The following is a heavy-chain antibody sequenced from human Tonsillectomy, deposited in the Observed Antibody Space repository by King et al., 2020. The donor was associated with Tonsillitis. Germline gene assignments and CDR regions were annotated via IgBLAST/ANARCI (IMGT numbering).Heavy chain of an antibody. V-gene: IGHV3-7*04. D-gene: IGHD3-22*01. CDR1: GFTFSSYW. CDR3: ARGDYYYDSSGYFGFVY. CDR2: IKQDGSEK. Sequence: VQLVESGGGLVQPGGSLRLSCAASGFTFSSYWMSWVRQAPGKGLEWVANIKQDGSEKCYVDSVKGRFTISRDNAKNSLYLQMNSLRAEDTAVYYCARGDYYYDSSGYFGFVYWGQGTLVTVSS. J-gene: IGHJ4*02.